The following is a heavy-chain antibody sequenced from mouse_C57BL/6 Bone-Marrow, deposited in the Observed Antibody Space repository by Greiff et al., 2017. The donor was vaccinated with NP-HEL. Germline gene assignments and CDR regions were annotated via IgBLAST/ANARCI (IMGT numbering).Heavy chain of an antibody. CDR3: ARSRGYYGWYFDV. CDR2: INPNNGGT. J-gene: IGHJ1*03. D-gene: IGHD1-1*01. CDR1: GYTFTDYY. Sequence: VQLQQSGPELVKPGASVKISCKASGYTFTDYYMNWVKQSHGKSLEWIGDINPNNGGTSYNQKFKGKATLTVDKSSSTAYMELRSLTSEDSAVYYCARSRGYYGWYFDVWGTGTTVTVSS. V-gene: IGHV1-26*01.